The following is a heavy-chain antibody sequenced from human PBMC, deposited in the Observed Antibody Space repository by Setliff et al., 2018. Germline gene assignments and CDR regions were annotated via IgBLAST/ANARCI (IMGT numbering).Heavy chain of an antibody. CDR2: ISSSSSYI. D-gene: IGHD3-22*01. CDR3: ARGGVTNYYDSSGIPDAFDI. V-gene: IGHV3-21*01. J-gene: IGHJ3*02. CDR1: GFTFSSYA. Sequence: PGGSLRLSCAASGFTFSSYAMNWVRQAPGKGLEWVSSISSSSSYIYYADSVTGRFTISRDNSKNTLYLQMSSLRAEDTAVYYCARGGVTNYYDSSGIPDAFDIWGQGTMVTVSS.